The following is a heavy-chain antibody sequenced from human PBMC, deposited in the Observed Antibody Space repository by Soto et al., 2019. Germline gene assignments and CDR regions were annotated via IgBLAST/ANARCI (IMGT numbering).Heavy chain of an antibody. D-gene: IGHD3-22*01. Sequence: GGSLRLSCAASGFTFSSYSMNWVRQAPGKGLEWVSSISSSSSYIYYADSVKGRFTISRDNAKNSLYLQMNSLRAEDTAVYYCARPLGYYDSSGYYYPFDYWGQGTLVTVSS. CDR3: ARPLGYYDSSGYYYPFDY. CDR2: ISSSSSYI. J-gene: IGHJ4*02. CDR1: GFTFSSYS. V-gene: IGHV3-21*01.